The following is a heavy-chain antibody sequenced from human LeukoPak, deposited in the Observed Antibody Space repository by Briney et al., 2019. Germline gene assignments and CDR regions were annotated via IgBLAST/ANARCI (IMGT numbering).Heavy chain of an antibody. V-gene: IGHV4-34*01. CDR2: INHSGST. J-gene: IGHJ4*02. Sequence: SETLSLTCAVYGVSFSGHYWSWIRQPPGKGLEWIGEINHSGSTNYNPSLKSRVTISVDTSKNQFSLKLSSVTAADTAVYYCARAGYSSGWYGYWGQGTLVTVSS. D-gene: IGHD6-19*01. CDR1: GVSFSGHY. CDR3: ARAGYSSGWYGY.